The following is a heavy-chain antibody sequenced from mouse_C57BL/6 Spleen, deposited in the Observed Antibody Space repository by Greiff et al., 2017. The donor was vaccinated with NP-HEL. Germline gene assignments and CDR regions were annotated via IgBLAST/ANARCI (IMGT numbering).Heavy chain of an antibody. CDR2: IDPSDSYT. Sequence: QVQLQQPGAELVMPGASVKLSCKASGYTFTSYWMHWVKQRPGQGLEWIGEIDPSDSYTNYNQKFKGKSTLTVDKSSSTAYMQLSSLTSEDSAVYYCARRGTTALMDYWGQGTSVTVSS. V-gene: IGHV1-69*01. J-gene: IGHJ4*01. CDR1: GYTFTSYW. CDR3: ARRGTTALMDY. D-gene: IGHD1-2*01.